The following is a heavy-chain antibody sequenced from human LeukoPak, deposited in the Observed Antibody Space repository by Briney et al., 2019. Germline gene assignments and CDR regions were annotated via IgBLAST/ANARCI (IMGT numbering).Heavy chain of an antibody. CDR3: ARNSEARGYSYGLFYGMDV. J-gene: IGHJ6*02. Sequence: GASVKVSCKASGGTFSSYAISWVRQAPGQGLEWMGRIIPILGIANYAQKFQGRVTITADKSTSTAYMELSSLRSEDTAVYYCARNSEARGYSYGLFYGMDVWGQGTTVTVSS. CDR2: IIPILGIA. D-gene: IGHD5-18*01. V-gene: IGHV1-69*04. CDR1: GGTFSSYA.